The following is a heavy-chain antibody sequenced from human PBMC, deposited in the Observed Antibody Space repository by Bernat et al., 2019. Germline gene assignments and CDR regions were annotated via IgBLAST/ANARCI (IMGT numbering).Heavy chain of an antibody. CDR1: GGSFSGYY. J-gene: IGHJ4*02. D-gene: IGHD6-19*01. CDR3: TRGHKDESNSGGLAY. Sequence: QVQLQQWGAGLLKPSETLSLTCGVYGGSFSGYYWSWIRQPPGEGLEWIGEINQSGDTKYNPSLKSRVTISVDTSKNQISLKLTSVSAADMAVYYCTRGHKDESNSGGLAYWGQGILVIVSS. CDR2: INQSGDT. V-gene: IGHV4-34*02.